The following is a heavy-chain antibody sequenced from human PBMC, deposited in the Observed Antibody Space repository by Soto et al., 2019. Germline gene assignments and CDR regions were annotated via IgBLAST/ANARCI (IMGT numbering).Heavy chain of an antibody. CDR2: INPKFGDT. CDR1: GYTFTAYH. D-gene: IGHD3-10*02. V-gene: IGHV1-2*02. J-gene: IGHJ6*02. Sequence: QVRLVQSGAEVKEPGDSVRVSCEASGYTFTAYHIHWVRQAPGQGLEWMGWINPKFGDTGYAQDLQGRVSMTSDMSISTVYMELSRLTSDDTAIYYCARNMDYYYGRGSCNGHGVWGQGTTVTVFS. CDR3: ARNMDYYYGRGSCNGHGV.